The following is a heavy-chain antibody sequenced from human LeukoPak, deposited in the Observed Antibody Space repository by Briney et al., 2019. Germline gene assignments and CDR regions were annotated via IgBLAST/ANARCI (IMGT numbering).Heavy chain of an antibody. CDR1: GFTFYSYA. J-gene: IGHJ4*02. V-gene: IGHV3-23*01. Sequence: GGSLRLSCAASGFTFYSYAMSWVRHAPGRGLEWVSSISGSGSSTYYADSVKGRFTISRDNSKNTLYLQMDSLRIEDTAEYYCAKGNSARSGSYYGDYWGQGTLVTVSS. D-gene: IGHD1-26*01. CDR3: AKGNSARSGSYYGDY. CDR2: ISGSGSST.